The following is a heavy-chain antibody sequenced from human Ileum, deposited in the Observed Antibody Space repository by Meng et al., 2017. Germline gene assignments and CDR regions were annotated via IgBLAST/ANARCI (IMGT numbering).Heavy chain of an antibody. J-gene: IGHJ4*02. CDR3: ARGKAIPDF. CDR1: GGSTSGSY. Sequence: QVQLQVSGPGLGEPSETPSLTCTVSGGSTSGSYWSWIRQFPGKRLEWIGYTYYSETTNYNPSLRRRVTMSVDTSRAQFSLKLTSVTAADTAIYYCARGKAIPDFWGQGTLVTVSS. V-gene: IGHV4-59*08. CDR2: TYYSETT. D-gene: IGHD2-2*02.